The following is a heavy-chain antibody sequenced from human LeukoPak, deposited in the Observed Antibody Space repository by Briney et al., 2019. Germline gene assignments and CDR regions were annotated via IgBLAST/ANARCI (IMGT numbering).Heavy chain of an antibody. CDR3: ARVSGMIVAVIDHRHDY. CDR1: GYTFTSYG. V-gene: IGHV1-18*01. J-gene: IGHJ4*02. CDR2: ISAYNGNT. D-gene: IGHD3-22*01. Sequence: AAVNVSCKASGYTFTSYGISWVRQAPGQGLEWMGWISAYNGNTNYAQKLQVRVTMTTDTSTSTAYMELRSLRSDDTAVYYCARVSGMIVAVIDHRHDYWGQGTLVTVSS.